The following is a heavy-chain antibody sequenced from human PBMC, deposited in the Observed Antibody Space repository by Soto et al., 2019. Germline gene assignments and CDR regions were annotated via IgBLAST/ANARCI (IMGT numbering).Heavy chain of an antibody. V-gene: IGHV3-30*19. J-gene: IGHJ1*01. CDR2: TSYDGSDK. D-gene: IGHD3-16*01. Sequence: QVQLVESGGGVVQPGTSLRVSCVGSGFTFRRYVIHWVRQAPGKGLEWVALTSYDGSDKYYDDSVRGRFTISRENSRNTVDLQMDSLRLEDTDLYYCARWGTTGGLDVWGQGTLVSVSS. CDR3: ARWGTTGGLDV. CDR1: GFTFRRYV.